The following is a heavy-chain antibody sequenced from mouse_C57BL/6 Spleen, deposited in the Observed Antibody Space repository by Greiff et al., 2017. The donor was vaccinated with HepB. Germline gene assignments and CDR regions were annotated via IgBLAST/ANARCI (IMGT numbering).Heavy chain of an antibody. J-gene: IGHJ4*01. CDR2: INPNYGTT. Sequence: EVKLMESGPELVKPGASVKISCKASGYSFTDYNMNWVKQSNGKSLEWIGVINPNYGTTSYNQKFKGKATLTVDQSSSTAYMQLNSLTSEDSAVYYCARDYSNSNYYAMDYWGQGTSVTVSS. D-gene: IGHD2-5*01. CDR3: ARDYSNSNYYAMDY. V-gene: IGHV1-39*01. CDR1: GYSFTDYN.